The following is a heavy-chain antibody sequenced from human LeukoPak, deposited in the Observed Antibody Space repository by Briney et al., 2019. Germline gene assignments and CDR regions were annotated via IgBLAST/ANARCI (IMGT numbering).Heavy chain of an antibody. D-gene: IGHD3-3*01. V-gene: IGHV4-59*01. CDR1: GGSISSYY. CDR3: AREYFSANYFFYYMDV. J-gene: IGHJ6*03. CDR2: IYYSGST. Sequence: PSETLSLTCTVSGGSISSYYWSWIRQPPGKGLEWIVYIYYSGSTNYNPSLQSRVTISIDTSKNQFSLKLNSVTAADTAVYYCAREYFSANYFFYYMDVWGTGTTDTVSS.